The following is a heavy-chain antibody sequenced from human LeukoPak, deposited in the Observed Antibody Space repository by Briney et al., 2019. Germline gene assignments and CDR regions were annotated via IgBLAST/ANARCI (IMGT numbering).Heavy chain of an antibody. J-gene: IGHJ4*02. CDR1: GFTVSSNY. D-gene: IGHD3-16*01. CDR2: IYSGGST. CDR3: ARGPPWGSFDY. Sequence: PGGSLRLSCAASGFTVSSNYMSWVRQALGKGLEWVSVIYSGGSTYYADSVKGRFTISRDNSKNTLYLQMNSLRAEDTAVYYCARGPPWGSFDYWGRGTLVTVSS. V-gene: IGHV3-66*01.